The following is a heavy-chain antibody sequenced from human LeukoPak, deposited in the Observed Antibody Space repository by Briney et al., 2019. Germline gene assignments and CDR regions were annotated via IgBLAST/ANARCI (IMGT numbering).Heavy chain of an antibody. CDR3: ARWNGSGPFDY. D-gene: IGHD6-19*01. CDR1: GFTFSGFR. CDR2: INSDGSST. J-gene: IGHJ4*02. V-gene: IGHV3-74*01. Sequence: PGGSLRLSCAASGFTFSGFRMHWVRQAPGKGLVWVSRINSDGSSTTYADSVKGRFTISRDNANNTLYLQMNSLRAGDTAVYYCARWNGSGPFDYWGQGTLVTVSS.